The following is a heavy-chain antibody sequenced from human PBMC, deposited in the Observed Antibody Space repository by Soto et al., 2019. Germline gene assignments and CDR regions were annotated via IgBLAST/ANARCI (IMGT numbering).Heavy chain of an antibody. CDR2: IIPILGIA. CDR1: GGTFSSYT. V-gene: IGHV1-69*08. D-gene: IGHD2-21*01. CDR3: ARDPKGENFPFDP. J-gene: IGHJ5*02. Sequence: QVQLVQSGAEVKKPGSSVKVSCKASGGTFSSYTISWVRQAPGQGLEWMGRIIPILGIANYAQKFQGRVTITADKSTSTAYMELSSLRSEDTAVYYCARDPKGENFPFDPWGQGTLVTVSS.